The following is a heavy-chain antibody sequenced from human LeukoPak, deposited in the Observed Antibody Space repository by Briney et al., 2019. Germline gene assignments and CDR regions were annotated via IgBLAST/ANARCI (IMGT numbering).Heavy chain of an antibody. D-gene: IGHD1-26*01. CDR2: IYYSGST. V-gene: IGHV4-59*01. CDR3: ARDFHVVGATTTDY. CDR1: GGSISSYY. Sequence: SETLSLTCTVSGGSISSYYWSWIRQPPGKGLEWIGYIYYSGSTNYNPSLKSRVTISVDTSKNQFSLKLSSVTAADTAVYYCARDFHVVGATTTDYWGQGTLVTVSS. J-gene: IGHJ4*02.